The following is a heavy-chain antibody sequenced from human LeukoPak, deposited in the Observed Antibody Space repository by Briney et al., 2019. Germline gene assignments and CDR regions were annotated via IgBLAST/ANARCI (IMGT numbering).Heavy chain of an antibody. J-gene: IGHJ4*02. D-gene: IGHD2-2*01. Sequence: SETLSLTCAVSGGSISSSNWWSWVRQPPGKGLEWIGEFHHSGITNYNPSLKSRVTISVDKSKNHFSLKLSSVTAADTAVYYCARLLIYCSSTSCHFDYWGQGTLVTVSS. V-gene: IGHV4-4*02. CDR1: GGSISSSNW. CDR2: FHHSGIT. CDR3: ARLLIYCSSTSCHFDY.